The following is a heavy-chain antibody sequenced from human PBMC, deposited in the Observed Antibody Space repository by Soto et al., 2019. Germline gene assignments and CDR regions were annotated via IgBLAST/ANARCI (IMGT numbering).Heavy chain of an antibody. V-gene: IGHV3-48*02. CDR1: GFTFSSYS. D-gene: IGHD3-10*01. J-gene: IGHJ6*02. CDR2: ISSSSSTI. Sequence: GGSLRLSCAASGFTFSSYSMNWVRQAPGKGLEWVSYISSSSSTIYYADSVKGRFTTSRDNAKNSLYLQMNSLRDEDTAVYYCAGGLSVRGVPQGYYYYGMDVWGQGTTVTVSS. CDR3: AGGLSVRGVPQGYYYYGMDV.